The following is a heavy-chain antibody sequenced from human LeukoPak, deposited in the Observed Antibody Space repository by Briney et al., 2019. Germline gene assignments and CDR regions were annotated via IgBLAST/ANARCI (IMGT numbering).Heavy chain of an antibody. D-gene: IGHD2-2*03. V-gene: IGHV1-2*02. J-gene: IGHJ6*03. CDR2: ISPNSGGT. CDR3: ARHGYCGNPRCYPDYYYIDV. Sequence: ASVKVSCKASGYTFTDYYVHWVRQAPGEGLEWMGWISPNSGGTNYAQKFRGRVTMTRDTSITTAYMELSGLRSDDTAVYYCARHGYCGNPRCYPDYYYIDVWGKGTKVTVSS. CDR1: GYTFTDYY.